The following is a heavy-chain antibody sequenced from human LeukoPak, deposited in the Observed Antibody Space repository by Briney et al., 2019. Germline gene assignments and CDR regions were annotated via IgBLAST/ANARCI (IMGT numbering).Heavy chain of an antibody. V-gene: IGHV3-33*01. CDR1: GFTFTSYG. J-gene: IGHJ6*02. D-gene: IGHD3-10*01. Sequence: TGGSLRLFCAASGFTFTSYGMNWVRESPGKGLEWVAVIWYDGSKKYYADSVKGIFTISRDNSKSTLYLQMNSLRAEDTAVYSCARDNYGSAAYYYYGMDVWGQGTTVTVSS. CDR2: IWYDGSKK. CDR3: ARDNYGSAAYYYYGMDV.